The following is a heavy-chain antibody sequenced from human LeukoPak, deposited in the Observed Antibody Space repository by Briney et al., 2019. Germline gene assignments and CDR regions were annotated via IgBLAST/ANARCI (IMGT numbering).Heavy chain of an antibody. CDR1: GGTFSSYA. CDR3: ARVRIAYCSGGSCYSDAFDI. D-gene: IGHD2-15*01. V-gene: IGHV1-2*02. Sequence: ASVKVSCKASGGTFSSYAATWVRQAPGQGLEWMGWINPNSGGTNYAQKFQGRVTMTRDTSISTAYMELSRLRSDDTAVYYCARVRIAYCSGGSCYSDAFDIWGQGTMVTVSS. J-gene: IGHJ3*02. CDR2: INPNSGGT.